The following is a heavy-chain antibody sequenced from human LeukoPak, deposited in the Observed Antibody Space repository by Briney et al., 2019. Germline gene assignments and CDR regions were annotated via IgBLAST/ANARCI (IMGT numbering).Heavy chain of an antibody. J-gene: IGHJ4*02. D-gene: IGHD3-10*02. V-gene: IGHV4-38-2*02. Sequence: PLETLSLTCTVSGSSITSTYYWAWFRQPPGKGLEWIATVFQLQTVRTFNNPSLESRVTMSLDTSQNQFSLNLTSVTAADTALYFCARVLNVLKLIDSWGQGTLVTVSS. CDR2: VFQLQTVRT. CDR1: GSSITSTYY. CDR3: ARVLNVLKLIDS.